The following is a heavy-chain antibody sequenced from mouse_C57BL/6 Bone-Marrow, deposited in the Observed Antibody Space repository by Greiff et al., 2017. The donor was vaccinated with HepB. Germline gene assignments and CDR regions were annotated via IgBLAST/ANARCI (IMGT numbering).Heavy chain of an antibody. CDR3: ARRGYDGYYVAY. D-gene: IGHD2-3*01. V-gene: IGHV1-59*01. J-gene: IGHJ3*01. CDR2: IDPSDSYT. CDR1: GYTFTSYW. Sequence: QVQLQQPGAELVRPGTSVKLSCKASGYTFTSYWIHWVKQRPGQGLEWIGVIDPSDSYTNYNQKFKGKATLTVDTSSSTAYMQLSSLTSEDSAVYYCARRGYDGYYVAYWGQGTLVTVSA.